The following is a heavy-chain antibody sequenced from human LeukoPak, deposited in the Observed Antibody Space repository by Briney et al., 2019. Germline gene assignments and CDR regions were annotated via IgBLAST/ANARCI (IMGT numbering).Heavy chain of an antibody. CDR3: AKAQAAMITFGGVGAVDY. D-gene: IGHD3-16*01. Sequence: GGSLRLSCAASGFTFSSYGMHWVRQAPGKGLEWVAFIRYDGSNKYYADSVKGRFTISRDNSKNTLYLQMNTLRVEDTAVYFCAKAQAAMITFGGVGAVDYWDQGTLATVSS. J-gene: IGHJ4*02. CDR2: IRYDGSNK. V-gene: IGHV3-30*02. CDR1: GFTFSSYG.